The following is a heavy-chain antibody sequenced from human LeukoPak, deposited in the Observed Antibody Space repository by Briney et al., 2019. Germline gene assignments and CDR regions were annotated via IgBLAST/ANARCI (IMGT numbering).Heavy chain of an antibody. CDR1: GFTFTNYA. D-gene: IGHD5-18*01. V-gene: IGHV3-30-3*01. CDR2: ISYHGNDK. CDR3: ARASDYSYVDY. Sequence: GGSLRLSCAASGFTFTNYAMHWVRQSPGKRLEWVAVISYHGNDKYYADSLKGRFTISRDNAKNSLYLQMNSLRAEDTAVYYCARASDYSYVDYWGQGTLVTVSS. J-gene: IGHJ4*02.